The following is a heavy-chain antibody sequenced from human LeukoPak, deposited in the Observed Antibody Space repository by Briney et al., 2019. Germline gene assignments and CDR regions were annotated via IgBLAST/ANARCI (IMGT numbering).Heavy chain of an antibody. J-gene: IGHJ4*02. CDR2: IKQDGSEK. CDR1: GFTFRSYW. V-gene: IGHV3-7*01. CDR3: AREHPYYYDSSGTALMAEIKYYFDY. D-gene: IGHD3-22*01. Sequence: GSLRLSCAASGFTFRSYWMSWVRQAPGKGLEWVANIKQDGSEKYYVDSVKGRFTISRDNAKNSLYLQMNSLRAEDTGVYYCAREHPYYYDSSGTALMAEIKYYFDYWGQGTLVTVSS.